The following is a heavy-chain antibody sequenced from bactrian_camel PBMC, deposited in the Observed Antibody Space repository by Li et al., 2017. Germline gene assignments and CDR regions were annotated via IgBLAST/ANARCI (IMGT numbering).Heavy chain of an antibody. Sequence: HVQLVESGGGSVQAGGSLKLSCVVSGYIFSSCAMVWYRQAPGKEREGVAVIYPDGGFTSYDPSVMGRFTISEDKAKNILYLQMNDLKPEDTATYWCSSRACRYGSTGQGTQVTVS. D-gene: IGHD3*01. CDR2: IYPDGGFT. CDR1: GYIFSSCA. J-gene: IGHJ4*01. V-gene: IGHV3S54*01.